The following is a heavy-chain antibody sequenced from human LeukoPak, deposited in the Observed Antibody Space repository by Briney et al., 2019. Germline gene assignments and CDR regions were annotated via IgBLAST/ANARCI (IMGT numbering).Heavy chain of an antibody. CDR1: GFTFDDYG. CDR2: FNWNGGST. CDR3: ARRNDYGGYYYYYYMDV. J-gene: IGHJ6*03. V-gene: IGHV3-20*04. Sequence: GGSLRLSCAASGFTFDDYGMSWVRQAPGKGLEWVSGFNWNGGSTVYADSVKCRFTISRDNAKNSLYLQMNSLRAEDTALYYCARRNDYGGYYYYYYMDVWGKGTTVTVSS. D-gene: IGHD4-17*01.